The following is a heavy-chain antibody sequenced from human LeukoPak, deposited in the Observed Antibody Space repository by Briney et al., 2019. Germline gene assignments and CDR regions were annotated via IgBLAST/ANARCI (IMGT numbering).Heavy chain of an antibody. CDR2: IYNTGTT. J-gene: IGHJ6*02. CDR1: GGSITTYY. CDR3: ARTFPMAGTYYGMDV. Sequence: SETLSLTCTVSGGSITTYYWSWLRQPPGKGLEWIGYIYNTGTTTYNPSLRSRVTISLDTSKNQFSLKLSSVTAADTAVYYCARTFPMAGTYYGMDVWGQGTTVTVSS. V-gene: IGHV4-59*01. D-gene: IGHD1-7*01.